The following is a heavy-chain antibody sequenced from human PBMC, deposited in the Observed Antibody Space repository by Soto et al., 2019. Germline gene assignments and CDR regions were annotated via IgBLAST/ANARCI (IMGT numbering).Heavy chain of an antibody. V-gene: IGHV4-4*02. CDR1: GGSIGSPNW. D-gene: IGHD2-8*01. CDR3: ARCLHCSNGGRFDP. J-gene: IGHJ5*02. Sequence: AETLCLTWAVSGGSIGSPNWWTWVRQAPGKGLEWIGEMWPSGGTTYNPSLRNRVTISVDTSKNHLSLTLTSGTAADKAIYYCARCLHCSNGGRFDPWGQGALVTVSS. CDR2: MWPSGGT.